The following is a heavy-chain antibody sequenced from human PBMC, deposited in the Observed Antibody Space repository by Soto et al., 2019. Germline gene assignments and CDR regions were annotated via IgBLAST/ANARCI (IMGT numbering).Heavy chain of an antibody. V-gene: IGHV3-33*01. CDR3: ARGVIPYGSGSPFYFDY. CDR1: GFTFSSYG. J-gene: IGHJ4*02. CDR2: IWDDGSNK. D-gene: IGHD3-10*01. Sequence: PGGSLRLSCAASGFTFSSYGMHWVRQAPGKGLEWVAVIWDDGSNKYYADSVKGRFTISRDNSKNTLYLQMNSLRAEDAAVYYCARGVIPYGSGSPFYFDYWGQGTLVTVSS.